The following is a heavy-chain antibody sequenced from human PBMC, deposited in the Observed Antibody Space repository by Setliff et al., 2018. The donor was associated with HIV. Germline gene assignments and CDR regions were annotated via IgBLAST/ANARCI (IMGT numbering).Heavy chain of an antibody. CDR2: IWYDGSNK. J-gene: IGHJ6*03. Sequence: GGSLRLSCAASGFTFSSYGMHWVRQAPGKGLGWVAVIWYDGSNKYYAGSVKGRFTISRDNSKNTLFLQMNSLRPEDTAVYYCTRYGSGRSAGNNYYYNYMDVWGKGTTVSVSS. CDR3: TRYGSGRSAGNNYYYNYMDV. D-gene: IGHD3-10*01. V-gene: IGHV3-33*08. CDR1: GFTFSSYG.